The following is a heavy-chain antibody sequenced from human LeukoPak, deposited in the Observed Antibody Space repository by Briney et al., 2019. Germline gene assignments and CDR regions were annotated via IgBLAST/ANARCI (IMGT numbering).Heavy chain of an antibody. V-gene: IGHV4-38-2*02. Sequence: PSETLSLTCTVSGYSISNGYYWGWIRQPPGKGLEWIGSIYYSGSTYYNPSLKSRVTISVDTSKNQFSLKLSSVTAADRAVYCARHEWGITNAFDIWGQGTMVTVSS. D-gene: IGHD1-14*01. CDR2: IYYSGST. CDR1: GYSISNGYY. J-gene: IGHJ3*02. CDR3: ARHEWGITNAFDI.